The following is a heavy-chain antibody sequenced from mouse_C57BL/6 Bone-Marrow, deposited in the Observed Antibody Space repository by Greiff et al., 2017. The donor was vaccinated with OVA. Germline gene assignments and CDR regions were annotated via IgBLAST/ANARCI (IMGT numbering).Heavy chain of an antibody. CDR3: ARNGLYGSSLHWYFDV. CDR1: GYTFTGYW. V-gene: IGHV1-9*01. D-gene: IGHD1-1*01. Sequence: VQLQQSGAELMKPGASVKLSCKATGYTFTGYWIEWVKQRPGHGLEWIGEILPGSGSNNYTEKFKGKATFNADTSSNTAYMQLSSLTTEDSAIYYCARNGLYGSSLHWYFDVWGTGTTVTVSS. CDR2: ILPGSGSN. J-gene: IGHJ1*03.